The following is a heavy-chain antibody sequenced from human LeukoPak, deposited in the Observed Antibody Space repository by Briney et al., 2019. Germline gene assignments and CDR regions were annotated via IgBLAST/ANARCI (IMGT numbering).Heavy chain of an antibody. CDR2: ISAYNGNT. CDR1: DYNFPSYS. Sequence: GASVKVSCKTADYNFPSYSFGWVRQAPGQGLEWMGWISAYNGNTNYAQKLQGRVTMTTDTSTSTAYMELRSLRSDDTAVYYCARELYGDYPTMAYWGQGTLVTVSS. J-gene: IGHJ4*02. D-gene: IGHD4-17*01. V-gene: IGHV1-18*01. CDR3: ARELYGDYPTMAY.